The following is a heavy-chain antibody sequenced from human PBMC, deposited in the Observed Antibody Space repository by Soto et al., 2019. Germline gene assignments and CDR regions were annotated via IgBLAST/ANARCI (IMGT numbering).Heavy chain of an antibody. CDR2: INPNTRGT. CDR3: ARDRYSGYNSQFDD. CDR1: GDIFTGYY. Sequence: AXVKVSCQWSGDIFTGYYIHWLRQAPGQGLEWMGWINPNTRGTHSAQRFQGRVTMTSYTSISTAYMELRSLRSDDSAVYYCARDRYSGYNSQFDDWGQGTLVTVSS. D-gene: IGHD5-12*01. V-gene: IGHV1-2*02. J-gene: IGHJ4*02.